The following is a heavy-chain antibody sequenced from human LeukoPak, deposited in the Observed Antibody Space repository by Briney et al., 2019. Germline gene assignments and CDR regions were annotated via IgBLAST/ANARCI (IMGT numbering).Heavy chain of an antibody. Sequence: ASVKVSCKASGGTFSSYAISWVRQAPGQGLEWMGGIIPISGTANYAQKFQGRVTITADESTSTAYMELSSLRSEDTAVYYCASGAPPHPYKIWIQLWPSYYYYYGMDVWGQGTTVTVSS. CDR1: GGTFSSYA. CDR3: ASGAPPHPYKIWIQLWPSYYYYYGMDV. J-gene: IGHJ6*02. D-gene: IGHD5-18*01. CDR2: IIPISGTA. V-gene: IGHV1-69*13.